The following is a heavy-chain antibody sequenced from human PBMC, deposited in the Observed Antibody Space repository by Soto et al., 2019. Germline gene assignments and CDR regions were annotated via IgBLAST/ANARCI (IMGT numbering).Heavy chain of an antibody. D-gene: IGHD5-12*01. CDR3: ARHYGDGYDYVDY. Sequence: QVQLQESGPGLVKPSETLSLTCTVSGWSINTYYWSWIRQPPGKGLEWIGYIYYRANPNYNPSLKSRVTRSQETSKNQFSLKLSSVTAADTAVYYCARHYGDGYDYVDYWGQGTLVTVSS. V-gene: IGHV4-59*08. CDR2: IYYRANP. CDR1: GWSINTYY. J-gene: IGHJ4*02.